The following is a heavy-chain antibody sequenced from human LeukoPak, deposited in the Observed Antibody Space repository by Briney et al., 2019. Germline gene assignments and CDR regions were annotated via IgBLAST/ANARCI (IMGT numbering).Heavy chain of an antibody. CDR2: VSGNGLKT. Sequence: GGSLRLSCAASGFTFSRYYMAWVRQTPGEGLEWVSGVSGNGLKTFYADSVKGRFTISRDNSKNTLYLQMSSLRAEDTALYYCAKVGGLLPFDNWGQGTLVTVSS. CDR1: GFTFSRYY. V-gene: IGHV3-23*01. D-gene: IGHD3-22*01. CDR3: AKVGGLLPFDN. J-gene: IGHJ4*02.